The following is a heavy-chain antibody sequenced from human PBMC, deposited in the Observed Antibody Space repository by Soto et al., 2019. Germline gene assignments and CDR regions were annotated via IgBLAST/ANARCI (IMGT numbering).Heavy chain of an antibody. V-gene: IGHV4-59*01. CDR3: ARKGFRGVGNNWFDP. D-gene: IGHD3-10*01. J-gene: IGHJ5*02. Sequence: SETLSLTCTVSGGSISSYYWSWIRQPPGKGLEWIGYIYYSGSTNYNPSLKSRVTISVDTSKNQFSLKLSSVTAADTAVYYCARKGFRGVGNNWFDPWGQGTLVTVSS. CDR1: GGSISSYY. CDR2: IYYSGST.